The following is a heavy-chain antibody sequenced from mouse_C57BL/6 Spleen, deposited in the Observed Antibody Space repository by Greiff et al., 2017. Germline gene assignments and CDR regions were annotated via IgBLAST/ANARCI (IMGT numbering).Heavy chain of an antibody. Sequence: ESGPGLVKPSQSLSLTCSVTGYSITSGYYWNWIRQFPGNKLEWMGYISYDGSNNYNPSLKNRLSITRDTSKNQFFLKLNSVTTEDTATYYCAIYSWFAYWGQGTLVTVSA. J-gene: IGHJ3*01. V-gene: IGHV3-6*01. CDR1: GYSITSGYY. D-gene: IGHD1-1*01. CDR3: AIYSWFAY. CDR2: ISYDGSN.